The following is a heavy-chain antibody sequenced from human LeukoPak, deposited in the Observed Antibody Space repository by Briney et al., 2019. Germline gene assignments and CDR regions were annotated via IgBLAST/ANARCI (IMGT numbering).Heavy chain of an antibody. V-gene: IGHV1-69*05. D-gene: IGHD2-15*01. CDR3: ARGDGSGVAATYDY. CDR1: GGTFSSYA. J-gene: IGHJ4*02. CDR2: IIPIFGTA. Sequence: SVKVSCKASGGTFSSYAISWVRQAPGQRLEWLGGIIPIFGTANYAQKFQGRVTITTDESTSTAYMELSSLRSEDTAVYYCARGDGSGVAATYDYWGQGTLVTVSS.